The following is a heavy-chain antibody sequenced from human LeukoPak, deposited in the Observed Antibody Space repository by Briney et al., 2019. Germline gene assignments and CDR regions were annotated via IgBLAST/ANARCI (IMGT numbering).Heavy chain of an antibody. Sequence: RGSLRLSCAASGFTFSSYGMSWVRQAPGKGLEWVSGISGSGGSPYYVDSVKGRFTISRDNSKNTLYLQMNSLSVEDTAIYYCAKGSISGVVLVPATCASNDSWGQGTLGTVSS. J-gene: IGHJ4*02. CDR3: AKGSISGVVLVPATCASNDS. D-gene: IGHD2-15*01. CDR1: GFTFSSYG. CDR2: ISGSGGSP. V-gene: IGHV3-23*01.